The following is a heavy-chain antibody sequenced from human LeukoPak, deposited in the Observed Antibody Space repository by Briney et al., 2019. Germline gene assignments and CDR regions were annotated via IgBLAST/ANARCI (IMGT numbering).Heavy chain of an antibody. CDR3: ARGRLRFDY. CDR1: GDSITSSNYY. V-gene: IGHV4-39*07. J-gene: IGHJ4*02. CDR2: IYYSGST. Sequence: SETLSLTCTVSGDSITSSNYYWGWIRQPPGKGLEWIGSIYYSGSTYYNPSLKSRVTISVDTSKNQFSLKLSSVTAADTAVYYCARGRLRFDYWGQGTLVTVSS. D-gene: IGHD4-17*01.